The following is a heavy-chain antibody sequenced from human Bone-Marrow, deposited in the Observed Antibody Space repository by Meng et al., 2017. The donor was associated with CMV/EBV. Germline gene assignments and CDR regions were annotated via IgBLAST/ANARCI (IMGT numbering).Heavy chain of an antibody. CDR1: GFTFSSYS. Sequence: GGSLRLSCAASGFTFSSYSMNWVRQAPGKGLEWVSSISSSSSYIYYADSVKGRFTISRDNAKNSLYLQMNSLRAEDTAVYYCARDVSTWIQQRAYGMDVWGQGTTATVSS. D-gene: IGHD5-18*01. CDR2: ISSSSSYI. V-gene: IGHV3-21*01. CDR3: ARDVSTWIQQRAYGMDV. J-gene: IGHJ6*02.